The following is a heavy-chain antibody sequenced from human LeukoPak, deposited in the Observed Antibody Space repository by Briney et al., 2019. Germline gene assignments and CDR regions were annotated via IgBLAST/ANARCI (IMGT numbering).Heavy chain of an antibody. Sequence: GGSLRLSCAASGFTFSSYAMHWVRQAPGKGLEWVAVISKDGSNKDYADSVKGRFTISRDNSKNTVYLQMNSLRAEDTAVYYCAREIWGLLGYCSSTSCYALDYWGQGTLATVSS. CDR1: GFTFSSYA. CDR2: ISKDGSNK. V-gene: IGHV3-30-3*01. CDR3: AREIWGLLGYCSSTSCYALDY. J-gene: IGHJ4*02. D-gene: IGHD2-2*01.